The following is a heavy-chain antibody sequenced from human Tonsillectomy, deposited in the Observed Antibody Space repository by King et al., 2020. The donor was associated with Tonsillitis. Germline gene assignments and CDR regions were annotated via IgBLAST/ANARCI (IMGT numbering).Heavy chain of an antibody. Sequence: VQLVESGGGVVQPGRSLRLSCAASGFTFSSYDMNWVRQAPGKGLEWVAVISYDGSNKYYADSVKGRFTISRDNSKNTLYLQMNSLRAEDTAVNYCAKDLWGIYSTEVSFDYWGQGTLVTVSS. J-gene: IGHJ4*02. CDR2: ISYDGSNK. CDR3: AKDLWGIYSTEVSFDY. D-gene: IGHD2/OR15-2a*01. V-gene: IGHV3-30*18. CDR1: GFTFSSYD.